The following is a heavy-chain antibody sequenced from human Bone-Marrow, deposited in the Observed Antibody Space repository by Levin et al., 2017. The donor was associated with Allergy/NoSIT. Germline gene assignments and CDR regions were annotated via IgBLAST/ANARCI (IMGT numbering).Heavy chain of an antibody. D-gene: IGHD5-24*01. J-gene: IGHJ4*02. Sequence: SETLSLTCTVSGGSISSGGYYWSWIRQHPGKGLEWIGYIYYSGSTYYNPSLKSRVTISVDTSKNQFSLKLSSVTAADTAVYYCAVSRDGYSTNQYFDYWGQGTLVTVSS. V-gene: IGHV4-31*03. CDR3: AVSRDGYSTNQYFDY. CDR1: GGSISSGGYY. CDR2: IYYSGST.